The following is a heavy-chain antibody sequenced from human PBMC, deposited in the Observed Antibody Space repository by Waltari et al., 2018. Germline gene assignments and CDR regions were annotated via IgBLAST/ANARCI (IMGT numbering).Heavy chain of an antibody. CDR2: INPDGSER. CDR3: SLSLNS. Sequence: EVQLVESGGGLVQPGGSLRLSCAASGFTFSNSWVDWVRQAPGKGLEGVANINPDGSERHYVDSVQGRFTVSRDNTQNLLYLQMNTLRVDDTAVYYCSLSLNSWGQGTLVTVSP. CDR1: GFTFSNSW. V-gene: IGHV3-7*01. J-gene: IGHJ4*02.